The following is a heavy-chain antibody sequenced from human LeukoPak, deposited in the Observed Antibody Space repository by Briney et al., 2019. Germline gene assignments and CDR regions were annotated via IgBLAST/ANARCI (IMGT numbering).Heavy chain of an antibody. CDR1: GYTFTSYG. J-gene: IGHJ4*02. Sequence: ASVKVSCKASGYTFTSYGISWVRQAPGQGLEWMGWISAYNGNTNYAQKLQGRVTMTTDTSTSTAYMGLRSLRSDDTAVYYCAREPHNYDSSGYYLDWGQGTLVTVSS. CDR2: ISAYNGNT. CDR3: AREPHNYDSSGYYLD. D-gene: IGHD3-22*01. V-gene: IGHV1-18*01.